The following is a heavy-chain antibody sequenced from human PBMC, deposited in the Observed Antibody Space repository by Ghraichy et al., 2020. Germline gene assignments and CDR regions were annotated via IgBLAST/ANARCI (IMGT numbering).Heavy chain of an antibody. D-gene: IGHD6-6*01. CDR1: GGSFSGYI. CDR2: VNHGGST. J-gene: IGHJ2*01. Sequence: SETLSLSCAVYGGSFSGYIWSWIRRPPGMGLEWIGEVNHGGSTNYNPSLKSRVTISVDTSKNQFSLILRSLTAADTAVYYCAGRRAAPNYWFFDLWGRGTLVTVSS. V-gene: IGHV4-34*01. CDR3: AGRRAAPNYWFFDL.